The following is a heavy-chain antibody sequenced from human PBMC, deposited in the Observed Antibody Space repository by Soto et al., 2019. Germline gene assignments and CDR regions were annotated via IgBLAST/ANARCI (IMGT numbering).Heavy chain of an antibody. CDR3: ARGTVVVTAIRYYYGMDV. Sequence: QVQLQESGPGLVKPSQTLSLTCTVSGGSISSGGYYWSWIRQHPGKGLEWIGYIYYRGSTYYNPSLKSRVTISVGTSKNQFSLKLSSVTAADTAVYYCARGTVVVTAIRYYYGMDVWGQGTTVTVSS. J-gene: IGHJ6*02. V-gene: IGHV4-31*03. D-gene: IGHD2-21*02. CDR1: GGSISSGGYY. CDR2: IYYRGST.